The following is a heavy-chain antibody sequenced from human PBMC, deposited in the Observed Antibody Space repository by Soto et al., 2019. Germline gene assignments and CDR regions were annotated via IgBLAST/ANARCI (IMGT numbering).Heavy chain of an antibody. CDR3: VRDGSSGWYYYGMDV. D-gene: IGHD6-19*01. CDR1: GGPISSYY. J-gene: IGHJ6*02. Sequence: SETLSLTCTVSGGPISSYYWSRIRQPAGKGLEWIGRIYMNGSTNYNPSLKSRVTVSVDTSKSQFSLMLNSVTAADTAVYYCVRDGSSGWYYYGMDVWGQGTPVTVSS. CDR2: IYMNGST. V-gene: IGHV4-4*07.